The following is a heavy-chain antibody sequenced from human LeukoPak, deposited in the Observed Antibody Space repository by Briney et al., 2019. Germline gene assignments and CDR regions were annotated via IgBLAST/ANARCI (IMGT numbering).Heavy chain of an antibody. D-gene: IGHD1-14*01. CDR1: GCSISSSSYY. Sequence: PSETLSLTCTVSGCSISSSSYYWGWIRQPPGKGLEWIGSIYYSGSTYYNPSLKSRVTISVDTSKNQFSLKRSSVTAADTAVYYCARPKDGNSFDIWGKGTMFTVSS. J-gene: IGHJ3*02. CDR2: IYYSGST. CDR3: ARPKDGNSFDI. V-gene: IGHV4-39*01.